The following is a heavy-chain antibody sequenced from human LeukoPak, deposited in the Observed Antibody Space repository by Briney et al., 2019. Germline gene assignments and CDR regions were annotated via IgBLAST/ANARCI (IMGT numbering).Heavy chain of an antibody. CDR2: VYCSGIT. D-gene: IGHD3-3*01. Sequence: SETLSLTCTVSGGSISSDYWSWIRQPPGKGLEWIGYVYCSGITNYNPSLKSRVTISVGTSKNHFSLKLTSVTAADTAVYYCARLLGWSGPINWFDLRGRGTLVTVSS. CDR3: ARLLGWSGPINWFDL. V-gene: IGHV4-59*08. J-gene: IGHJ5*02. CDR1: GGSISSDY.